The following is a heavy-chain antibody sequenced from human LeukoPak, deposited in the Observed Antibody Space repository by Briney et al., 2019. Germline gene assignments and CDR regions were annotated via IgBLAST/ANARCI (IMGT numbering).Heavy chain of an antibody. Sequence: ASVKVSCKASGYTFISYYMQWVRQAPGQGPEWMGWINPDSGVRNLAQKFQGRITLTTDTSISTAFMELSRLTSDDTAVYYCARDPSRDSSGFPFDYWGHGTLVTVSS. CDR2: INPDSGVR. CDR3: ARDPSRDSSGFPFDY. D-gene: IGHD3-22*01. J-gene: IGHJ4*01. CDR1: GYTFISYY. V-gene: IGHV1-2*02.